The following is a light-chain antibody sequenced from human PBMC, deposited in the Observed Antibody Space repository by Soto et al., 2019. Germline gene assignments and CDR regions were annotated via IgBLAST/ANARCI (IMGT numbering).Light chain of an antibody. V-gene: IGLV2-23*02. CDR1: SSDVGSYNL. CDR3: CSYAGSSTLV. CDR2: EVS. Sequence: QSVLTQPASGSGSPGQSITISCTGNSSDVGSYNLVSWYQQHPGKAPQLMIYEVSKRPSGVSNRFSGSKSGNTASLTISGIQAEDEADYYCCSYAGSSTLVFGGGTKVTVL. J-gene: IGLJ3*02.